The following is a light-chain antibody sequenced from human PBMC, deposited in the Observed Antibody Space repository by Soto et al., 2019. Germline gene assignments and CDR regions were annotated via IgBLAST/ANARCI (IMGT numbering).Light chain of an antibody. CDR3: SSYTSSSTYV. CDR1: SSDVGGYTY. CDR2: EVS. J-gene: IGLJ1*01. Sequence: QSVLTQPASVSGSPGQSITISCTGTSSDVGGYTYVSWYQHHPAKAPKLMIYEVSNRPSGVSNRFSGSKSGNTASLTISGLQAEDEADYYCSSYTSSSTYVFGTGTKVTVL. V-gene: IGLV2-14*01.